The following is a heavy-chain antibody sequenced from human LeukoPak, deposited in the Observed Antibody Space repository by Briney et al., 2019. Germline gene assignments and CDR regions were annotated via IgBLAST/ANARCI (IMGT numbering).Heavy chain of an antibody. CDR1: GLTFSSNV. Sequence: GRPLRFSCAAFGLTFSSNVMSWVRKAPGKGLKGVSAFSGGGRRTYIAGSLEGPFPSSLDNSTTPLFFELRDLRAEATAGYSCGKEGATGQAYFEYWGQGTLVLVSA. CDR2: FSGGGRRT. CDR3: GKEGATGQAYFEY. J-gene: IGHJ4*02. V-gene: IGHV3-23*01. D-gene: IGHD3-16*01.